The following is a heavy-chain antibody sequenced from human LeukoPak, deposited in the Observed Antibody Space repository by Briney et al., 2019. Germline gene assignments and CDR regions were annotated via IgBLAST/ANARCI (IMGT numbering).Heavy chain of an antibody. J-gene: IGHJ4*02. CDR1: RFTFSTYG. D-gene: IGHD3-3*01. CDR2: IKQDGSEK. V-gene: IGHV3-7*01. Sequence: GGSLRLSCAASRFTFSTYGMSWVRQAPGKGLEWVANIKQDGSEKYYVDSVKGRFTISRDNAKNSLYLQMNSLRAEDTAVYYCARLRGGYFEYWGQGTLVTVSS. CDR3: ARLRGGYFEY.